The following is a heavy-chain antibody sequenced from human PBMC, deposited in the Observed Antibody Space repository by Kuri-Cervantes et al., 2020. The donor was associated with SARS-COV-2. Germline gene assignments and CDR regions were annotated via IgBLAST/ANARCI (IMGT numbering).Heavy chain of an antibody. Sequence: GESLKISCAASGFTFSSYGMHWVRQAPGKGLEWVAVISYDGSNKYYADSVKGRFTISRDNSKNTLYLQMNSLRAEDTAVYYCARDGSWYWQFDYWGQGTLVTVSS. CDR2: ISYDGSNK. CDR3: ARDGSWYWQFDY. CDR1: GFTFSSYG. J-gene: IGHJ4*02. D-gene: IGHD1-26*01. V-gene: IGHV3-30*03.